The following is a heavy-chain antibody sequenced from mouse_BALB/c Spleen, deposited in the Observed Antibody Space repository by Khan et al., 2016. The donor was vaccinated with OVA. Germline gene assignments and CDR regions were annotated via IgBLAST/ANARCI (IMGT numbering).Heavy chain of an antibody. V-gene: IGHV3-8*02. D-gene: IGHD2-14*01. J-gene: IGHJ3*01. Sequence: EVQLQESGPSLVKPSQTLSLTCSVTGDSITTGYWNWIRKFPGNKLEYMGYIIYTGYTYYNPSLKSRISITRHPSNNQYYLQLNSVTDEDTATYYGARSTYRYAFVYWGQGTLVTVSA. CDR3: ARSTYRYAFVY. CDR1: GDSITTGY. CDR2: IIYTGYT.